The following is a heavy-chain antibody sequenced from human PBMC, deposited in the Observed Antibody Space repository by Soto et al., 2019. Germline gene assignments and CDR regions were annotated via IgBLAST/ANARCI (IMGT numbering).Heavy chain of an antibody. V-gene: IGHV1-69*01. CDR1: GGTFSSYA. D-gene: IGHD2-2*01. CDR2: IIPIFGTA. Sequence: QVQLVQSGAEVKKPGSSVKVSCKASGGTFSSYAISWVRQAPGQGLEWMGGIIPIFGTATYAQKFQGRVTITADESTSTAYMVLSSLRSEDTAVYYCAREIVVVPAAPHYYYGMDVWGQGTTVTVSS. CDR3: AREIVVVPAAPHYYYGMDV. J-gene: IGHJ6*02.